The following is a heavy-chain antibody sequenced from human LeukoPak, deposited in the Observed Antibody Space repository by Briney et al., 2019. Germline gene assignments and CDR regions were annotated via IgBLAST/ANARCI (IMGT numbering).Heavy chain of an antibody. CDR2: IYYSVST. J-gene: IGHJ4*02. V-gene: IGHV4-59*12. CDR3: ARGGEGQFDY. Sequence: PSETLSLTCTVSGVSISSYYWSWIRQPPGKGLEWIGYIYYSVSTNYNPSLKSRVTISVDTSKNQFSLKLSSVTAADTAVYYCARGGEGQFDYWGQGTLVTVSS. CDR1: GVSISSYY. D-gene: IGHD3-16*01.